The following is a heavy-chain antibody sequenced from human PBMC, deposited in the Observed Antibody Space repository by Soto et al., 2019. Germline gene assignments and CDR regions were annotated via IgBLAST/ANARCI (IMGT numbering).Heavy chain of an antibody. D-gene: IGHD2-2*01. Sequence: PSETLSLICTVSGGSISSGGYYWSWIRQHPGKGLEWIGYIYYSGSTYYNPSLKSRVTISVDTSKNQFSLKLSSVTAADTAVYYCARGVPATQSLDYWGQGTLVTVSS. CDR3: ARGVPATQSLDY. V-gene: IGHV4-31*03. CDR1: GGSISSGGYY. CDR2: IYYSGST. J-gene: IGHJ4*02.